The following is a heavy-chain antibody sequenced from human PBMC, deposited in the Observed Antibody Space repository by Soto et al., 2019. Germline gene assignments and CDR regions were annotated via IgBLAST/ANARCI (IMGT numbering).Heavy chain of an antibody. CDR2: IVADGTGL. CDR3: GSDDDLPDHGLDH. Sequence: QVQLVESGGGVVQPGRSLRLSCAASGFRFSNYGMHWVRQAPGKGLEWLAVIVADGTGLHYADSVRGRFTISRDNSKNTLYLQLNSLGADDTAIYFCGSDDDLPDHGLDHWGQGTLVTVSS. J-gene: IGHJ4*02. V-gene: IGHV3-33*01. CDR1: GFRFSNYG.